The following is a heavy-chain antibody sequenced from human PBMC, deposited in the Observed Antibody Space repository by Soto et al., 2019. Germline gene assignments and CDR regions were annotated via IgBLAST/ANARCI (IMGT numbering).Heavy chain of an antibody. Sequence: QVHLVQSGAEVKKPGASVKVSCKASGNTFINYGVSWVRQAPGQGLEWMGWLSPHKDNTNYAQNFQGRVTMTTDTSTISDYMELSSLRSHDTAVYYYSTAVRGSWSYDGAWGQCTLVTVSS. J-gene: IGHJ1*01. CDR2: LSPHKDNT. CDR3: STAVRGSWSYDGA. CDR1: GNTFINYG. V-gene: IGHV1-18*01. D-gene: IGHD3-10*01.